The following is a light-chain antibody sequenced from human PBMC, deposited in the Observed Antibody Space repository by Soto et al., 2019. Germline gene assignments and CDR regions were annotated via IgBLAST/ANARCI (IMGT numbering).Light chain of an antibody. V-gene: IGKV3-11*01. CDR2: DAS. CDR3: QQRSNWPPATT. Sequence: EIVLTQSPATLSLSPGERATLSCRASQSVSSYLSWYQQKPGQAPRLLIYDASNRATGIPARFSGSGSGTDFTLTISSLEPEDFAVDYCQQRSNWPPATTFGPGTKVDI. CDR1: QSVSSY. J-gene: IGKJ3*01.